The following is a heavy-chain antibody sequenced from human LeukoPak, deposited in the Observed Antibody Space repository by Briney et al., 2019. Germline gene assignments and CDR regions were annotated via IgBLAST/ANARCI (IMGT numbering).Heavy chain of an antibody. CDR2: ISGSGGGS. Sequence: GASLGLSCAASGFTFRNYVMSWVRQAPGKGLEWVSGISGSGGGSYYADSVKGRFTISRDNSKNALYLHMNSLSADDTALYYCAKIEAVAGTRWFDPWGQGTLVIVSS. CDR1: GFTFRNYV. J-gene: IGHJ5*02. CDR3: AKIEAVAGTRWFDP. D-gene: IGHD6-19*01. V-gene: IGHV3-23*01.